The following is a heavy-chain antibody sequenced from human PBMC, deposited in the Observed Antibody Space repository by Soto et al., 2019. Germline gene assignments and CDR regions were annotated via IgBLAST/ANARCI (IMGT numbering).Heavy chain of an antibody. CDR2: IYPGDSDT. Sequence: PGESLKISCKGSGYSFTSYWIGCVRQMPGKGLEWMGIIYPGDSDTTYSPSFQGQVTISADKSISTAYLQWSSLKASDTAMYYCASHAFDLGKYYYCYYGMGVRGQGTTVTVSS. CDR3: ASHAFDLGKYYYCYYGMGV. J-gene: IGHJ6*01. CDR1: GYSFTSYW. V-gene: IGHV5-51*01.